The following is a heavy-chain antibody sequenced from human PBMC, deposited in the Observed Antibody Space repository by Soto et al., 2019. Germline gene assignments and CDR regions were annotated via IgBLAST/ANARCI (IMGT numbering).Heavy chain of an antibody. J-gene: IGHJ4*02. CDR2: ISYDGSNK. CDR1: GFTFSSYG. CDR3: AKYGYGDIVTGAFDY. D-gene: IGHD3-9*01. V-gene: IGHV3-30*18. Sequence: QVQLVESGGGVVQPGRSLRLSCAASGFTFSSYGMHWVRQAPGKGLEWVAVISYDGSNKYYADSVKGRFTISRDKSKNTLYLQMNSMRSEDTAVYYCAKYGYGDIVTGAFDYWGQGTLATVAS.